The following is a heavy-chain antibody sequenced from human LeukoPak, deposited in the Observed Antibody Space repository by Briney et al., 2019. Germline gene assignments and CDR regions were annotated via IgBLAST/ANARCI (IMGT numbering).Heavy chain of an antibody. V-gene: IGHV5-51*01. CDR3: ASGDSSGYYRSPTEGY. CDR2: IYPVDSET. J-gene: IGHJ4*02. Sequence: GESLKISCKGSGYSFTTYWIGWVRQMPGKGLEWMGIIYPVDSETRYSTSFQGQVTISADKSLSTAYLQWSSLKASDSATYYCASGDSSGYYRSPTEGYWGQGTLVTVSS. CDR1: GYSFTTYW. D-gene: IGHD3-22*01.